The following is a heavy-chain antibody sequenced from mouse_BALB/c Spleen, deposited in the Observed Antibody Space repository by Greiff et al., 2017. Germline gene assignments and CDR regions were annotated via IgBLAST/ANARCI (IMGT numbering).Heavy chain of an antibody. CDR1: GFNIKDYY. J-gene: IGHJ2*01. CDR3: YRGGGYYDY. CDR2: IDPENGDT. D-gene: IGHD2-3*01. Sequence: VQLQQSGAELVRSGASVKLSCTASGFNIKDYYMHWVKQRPEQGLEWIGWIDPENGDTEYAPKFQGKATMTADTSSNTAYLHLSSLTSEDTAVYYCYRGGGYYDYWGQGTTLTVSS. V-gene: IGHV14-4*02.